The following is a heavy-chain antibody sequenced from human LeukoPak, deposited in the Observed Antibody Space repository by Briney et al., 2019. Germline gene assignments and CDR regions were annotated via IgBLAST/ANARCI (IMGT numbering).Heavy chain of an antibody. CDR2: ISYSGST. CDR1: GGSIRSYY. D-gene: IGHD3-16*01. V-gene: IGHV4-59*08. Sequence: SETLSLTCTVSGGSIRSYYWTWIRQPPGKGLEWIGYISYSGSTNYNPSLKSRVTLSVDTSKNQFSLKLSPVTAADTAVYYCARNDGRNWFDPWGQGTLVTVSS. CDR3: ARNDGRNWFDP. J-gene: IGHJ5*02.